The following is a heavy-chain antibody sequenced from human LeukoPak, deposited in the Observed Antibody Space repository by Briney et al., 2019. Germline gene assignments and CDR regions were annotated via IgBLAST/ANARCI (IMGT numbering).Heavy chain of an antibody. Sequence: ASVKVSCKASGYTFPSYGISWVRQAPGQGLEWMGWINAYNGNTNYAQMLQGRVTMTTDTSTSTAYMELGSLRSDDTAVYYCVRWAGRLISGSWSDYWGQGTLVTVSS. D-gene: IGHD6-13*01. CDR2: INAYNGNT. CDR3: VRWAGRLISGSWSDY. J-gene: IGHJ4*02. CDR1: GYTFPSYG. V-gene: IGHV1-18*01.